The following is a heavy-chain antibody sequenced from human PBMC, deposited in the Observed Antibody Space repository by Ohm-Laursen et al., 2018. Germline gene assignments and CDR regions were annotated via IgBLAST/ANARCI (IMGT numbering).Heavy chain of an antibody. D-gene: IGHD3-16*01. V-gene: IGHV3-48*03. CDR3: ARDPVRGLTDY. CDR1: GFPFSGYS. J-gene: IGHJ4*02. Sequence: SLRLSCSASGFPFSGYSMNWIRQAPGKGLEWVSYISGRGTTIYYADSVKGRFTISRDNAKNSLYLQMNSLRAEDTAVYHCARDPVRGLTDYWGQGTLVTVSS. CDR2: ISGRGTTI.